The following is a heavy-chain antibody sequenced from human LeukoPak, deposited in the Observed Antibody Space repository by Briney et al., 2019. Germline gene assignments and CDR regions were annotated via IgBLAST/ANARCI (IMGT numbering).Heavy chain of an antibody. V-gene: IGHV3-48*04. CDR3: TGDGTNYGVSDY. D-gene: IGHD4-17*01. CDR2: ISSSTTTI. CDR1: GFTFSNYA. Sequence: GGSLRLSCAASGFTFSNYAMIWVRQAPGKGLEWVSYISSSTTTIYYADSVKGRFTISRDNAKNSLYLQMHSLRAEDTAVYYCTGDGTNYGVSDYWGQGTLVTVSS. J-gene: IGHJ4*02.